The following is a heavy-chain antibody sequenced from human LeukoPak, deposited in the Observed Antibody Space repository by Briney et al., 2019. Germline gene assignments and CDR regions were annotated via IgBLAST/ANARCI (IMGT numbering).Heavy chain of an antibody. Sequence: PGGSLRLSCAASGFTFSSYAMSWVRQAPGKGLEWVSAISGSGGSTYYADSVKGRFTISRDNSKNTLYLQMNSLRAEDTAVYYCAKGQITFGGVIVINPDEDANEYFDYWGQGTLVTVSS. D-gene: IGHD3-16*02. J-gene: IGHJ4*02. CDR3: AKGQITFGGVIVINPDEDANEYFDY. CDR2: ISGSGGST. V-gene: IGHV3-23*01. CDR1: GFTFSSYA.